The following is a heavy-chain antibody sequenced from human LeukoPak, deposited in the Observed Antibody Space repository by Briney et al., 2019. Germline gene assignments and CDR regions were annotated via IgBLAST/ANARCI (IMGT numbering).Heavy chain of an antibody. CDR2: INHSGST. CDR3: ARDRIAAARRYYYGMDV. J-gene: IGHJ6*02. CDR1: GGSFSGYY. Sequence: KPSETLSLTCAVYGGSFSGYYWSWIRQPPGKGLEWIGEINHSGSTNYNPSLKSRVTISVDTSKNQFSLKLSSVTAADTAVYYCARDRIAAARRYYYGMDVWGQGTTVTVSS. V-gene: IGHV4-34*01. D-gene: IGHD6-13*01.